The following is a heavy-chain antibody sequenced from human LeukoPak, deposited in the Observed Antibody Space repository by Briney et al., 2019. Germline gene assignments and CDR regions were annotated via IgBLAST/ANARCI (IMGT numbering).Heavy chain of an antibody. J-gene: IGHJ4*02. CDR3: ARDFRITMVRGGGMFDY. CDR1: GFTFSSYS. CDR2: ISSGSSYI. Sequence: GGSLRLSCAASGFTFSSYSMNWVRQAPGKGLEWVSSISSGSSYIYYADSVKGRFTISRDNAKNSLYLQMNSLRAEDTAVYYCARDFRITMVRGGGMFDYWGQGTLVTVSS. D-gene: IGHD3-10*01. V-gene: IGHV3-21*01.